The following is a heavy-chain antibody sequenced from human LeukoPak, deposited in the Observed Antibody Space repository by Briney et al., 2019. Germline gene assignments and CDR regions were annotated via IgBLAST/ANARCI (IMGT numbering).Heavy chain of an antibody. V-gene: IGHV3-9*01. Sequence: GRSLRLSCAASGFTFDDYAMHWVRQAPGKGLEWVSGISWNSGSIGYADSVKGRFTISRDNANKSLYLQMNSLRAEDAALYYCAKSRGGWYDVCDIGGKGTLVTVSS. CDR1: GFTFDDYA. CDR3: AKSRGGWYDVCDI. J-gene: IGHJ3*02. D-gene: IGHD6-19*01. CDR2: ISWNSGSI.